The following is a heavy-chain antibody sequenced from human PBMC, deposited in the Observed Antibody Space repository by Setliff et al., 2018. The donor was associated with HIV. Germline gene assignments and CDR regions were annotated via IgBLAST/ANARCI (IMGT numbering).Heavy chain of an antibody. D-gene: IGHD7-27*01. Sequence: PSETLSLTCTVSGGSISSHYWSWIRQPPGKGLEWIGSIYYSGSTNYNPSLKSRVTISVDTSKNQFSLKLSSVTAADTAVYCCARDSGASETIRDAFDIWGQGTMVTVS. CDR2: IYYSGST. J-gene: IGHJ3*02. V-gene: IGHV4-59*11. CDR1: GGSISSHY. CDR3: ARDSGASETIRDAFDI.